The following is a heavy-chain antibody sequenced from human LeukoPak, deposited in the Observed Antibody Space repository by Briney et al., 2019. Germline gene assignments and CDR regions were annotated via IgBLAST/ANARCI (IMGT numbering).Heavy chain of an antibody. V-gene: IGHV1-69*05. J-gene: IGHJ4*02. D-gene: IGHD6-6*01. Sequence: SVKVSCTASGGTFTSYAISWVRQAPGQGLEWMGGIIPIFGTANYAQKFQGRVTITTDESTSTAYMELSSLRSEDTAVYYCARDRGIAARPYYFDYWGQGTLVTVSS. CDR3: ARDRGIAARPYYFDY. CDR1: GGTFTSYA. CDR2: IIPIFGTA.